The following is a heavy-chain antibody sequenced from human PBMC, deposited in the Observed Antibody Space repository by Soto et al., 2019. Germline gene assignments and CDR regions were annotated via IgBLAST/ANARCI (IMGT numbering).Heavy chain of an antibody. CDR3: ARDGGPLYYGMDF. Sequence: QVQLQESGPGLVKPSQTLSLTCTVSGDSIKRDDYYWSWIRQPPGKGLEWIGYILYSGTTYYNPSLKSRLIISLGTSKNPFSLNLTSVTAADTAVYYCARDGGPLYYGMDFWGQGTTVTVSS. D-gene: IGHD3-10*01. CDR1: GDSIKRDDYY. CDR2: ILYSGTT. V-gene: IGHV4-30-4*01. J-gene: IGHJ6*02.